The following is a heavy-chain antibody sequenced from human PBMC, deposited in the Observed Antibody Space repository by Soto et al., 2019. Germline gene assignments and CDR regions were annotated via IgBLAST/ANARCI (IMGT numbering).Heavy chain of an antibody. CDR1: GFTVSSNY. CDR3: AKDASRYSSSWYDFDY. J-gene: IGHJ4*02. Sequence: GGSLRLSCAASGFTVSSNYMSWVRQAPGKGLEWVSVISGSGGSTYYADSVKGRFTISRDNSKNTLYLQINSLRDEDTAIYYCAKDASRYSSSWYDFDYWGQGTLVTVSS. CDR2: ISGSGGST. V-gene: IGHV3-23*01. D-gene: IGHD6-13*01.